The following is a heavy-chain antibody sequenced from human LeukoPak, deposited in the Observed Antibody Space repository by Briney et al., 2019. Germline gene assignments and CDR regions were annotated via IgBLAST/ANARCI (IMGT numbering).Heavy chain of an antibody. V-gene: IGHV3-74*01. CDR2: ISWNSGSI. CDR3: ASSTYYDFWSGYSLFDY. D-gene: IGHD3-3*01. J-gene: IGHJ4*02. CDR1: GFTFSSYW. Sequence: GGSLRLSCAASGFTFSSYWMSWVRQAPGKGLEWVSGISWNSGSIGYADSVKGRFTISRDNAKNTLYLQMNSLRAEDTAVYYCASSTYYDFWSGYSLFDYWGQGTLVTVSS.